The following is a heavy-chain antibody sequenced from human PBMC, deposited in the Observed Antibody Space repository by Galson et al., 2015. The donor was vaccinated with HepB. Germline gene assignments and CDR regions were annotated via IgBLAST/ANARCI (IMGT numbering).Heavy chain of an antibody. V-gene: IGHV1-69*10. CDR2: IIPILGIA. Sequence: SVKVSCKASGGTFSSYAISWVRQAPGQGLEWMGGIIPILGIANYAQKFQGRVTITADKSTSTAYMELSSLRSEDTAVYYCARSRYGYGGNPGPRVRGFYYYMDVWGKGTTVTVSS. CDR1: GGTFSSYA. J-gene: IGHJ6*03. D-gene: IGHD4-23*01. CDR3: ARSRYGYGGNPGPRVRGFYYYMDV.